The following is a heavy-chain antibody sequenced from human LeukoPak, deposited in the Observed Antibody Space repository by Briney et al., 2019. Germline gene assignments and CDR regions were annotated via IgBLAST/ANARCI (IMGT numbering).Heavy chain of an antibody. CDR2: ISGSGGST. CDR1: GFTFNNNA. CDR3: AHPRWSDYYDD. V-gene: IGHV3-23*01. J-gene: IGHJ4*02. Sequence: GGSLRLSCAASGFTFNNNAMSWVRQAPGKGLEWVSTISGSGGSTNYADSVKGRFTISRDNSKNTLFLQMNSLRAEDTAVYYCAHPRWSDYYDDWGRGTLVTVSS. D-gene: IGHD3-3*01.